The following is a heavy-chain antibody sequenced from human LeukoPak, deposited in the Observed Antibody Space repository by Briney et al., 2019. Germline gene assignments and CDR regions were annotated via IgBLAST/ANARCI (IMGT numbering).Heavy chain of an antibody. D-gene: IGHD1-26*01. V-gene: IGHV3-48*03. J-gene: IGHJ4*02. Sequence: GGSLRLSCVASGFTFTSYEMNWVRQAPGKGLEWISYISSSGATTYYADSVKGRFTISRDNAKNSLYLQMSSPRAEETAVYYCARDLIVGSVKWGQGTLVTVSS. CDR2: ISSSGATT. CDR1: GFTFTSYE. CDR3: ARDLIVGSVK.